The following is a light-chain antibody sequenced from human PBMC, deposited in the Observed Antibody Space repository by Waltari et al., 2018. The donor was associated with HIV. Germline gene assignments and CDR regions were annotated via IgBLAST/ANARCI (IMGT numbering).Light chain of an antibody. J-gene: IGLJ3*02. Sequence: VTISCTGSSSNIGAGYDVHWYQQLPGTAPKLLIYGNSNRPSGVPDRFSGSKSGTSASLAITGLQAEDEADYYCQSYDSSLSGPWVFGGGTKLTVL. CDR1: SSNIGAGYD. CDR2: GNS. CDR3: QSYDSSLSGPWV. V-gene: IGLV1-40*01.